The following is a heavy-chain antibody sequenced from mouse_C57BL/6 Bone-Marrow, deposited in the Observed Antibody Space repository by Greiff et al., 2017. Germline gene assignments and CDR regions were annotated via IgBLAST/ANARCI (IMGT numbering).Heavy chain of an antibody. J-gene: IGHJ4*01. Sequence: QVQLQQPGAELVKPGASVQMFCKASGYTFTSYWITWVKQRPGQGLEWIGDIYPGSGSTNYNEKFKSKATLTVDTSSSTAYMQLSSLTSEESAVYYCARERKAMYYWGQGTSVTVSS. CDR3: ARERKAMYY. V-gene: IGHV1-55*01. CDR1: GYTFTSYW. CDR2: IYPGSGST.